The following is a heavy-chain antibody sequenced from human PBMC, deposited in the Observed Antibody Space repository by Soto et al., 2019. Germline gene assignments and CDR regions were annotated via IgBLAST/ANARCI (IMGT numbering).Heavy chain of an antibody. CDR3: ARDRMREQLPPDSGHL. CDR1: GFTFSSYG. D-gene: IGHD1-26*01. V-gene: IGHV3-33*01. J-gene: IGHJ2*01. CDR2: IWYDESNK. Sequence: GGSRRLSCAASGFTFSSYGIHWVRQAPGKGLEWLGIIWYDESNKFYADSVEGRFSISRDNSKNVVYLQMNSLRVEDTAVYYCARDRMREQLPPDSGHLW.